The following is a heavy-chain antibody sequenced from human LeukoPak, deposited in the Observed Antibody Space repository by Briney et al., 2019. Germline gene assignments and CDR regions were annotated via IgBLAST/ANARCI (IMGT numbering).Heavy chain of an antibody. CDR2: IYPGDSDT. J-gene: IGHJ4*02. D-gene: IGHD3-10*01. Sequence: GESLKISCKGSGYSSTSYWIGWVRQMPGKGLEWMGIIYPGDSDTRYSPSFQGQVTISADKPISTAYLQWSSLKASDTAMYYCARLQTPGSYYKPLDYWGQGTLVTVSS. CDR3: ARLQTPGSYYKPLDY. CDR1: GYSSTSYW. V-gene: IGHV5-51*01.